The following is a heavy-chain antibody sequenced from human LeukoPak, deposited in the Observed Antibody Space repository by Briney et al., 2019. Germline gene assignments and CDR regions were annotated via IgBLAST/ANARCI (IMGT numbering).Heavy chain of an antibody. CDR2: IYSDNT. Sequence: GGSLRLSCTVSGFTVSTNSMSWVRQAPGKGLEWVSFIYSDNTHYSDSVKGRFTISRDNSKNTLYLQMNSLRAEDTAVYYCARATYHSGAGSYIYYYMNVWGKGTTVIVSS. D-gene: IGHD3-10*01. CDR3: ARATYHSGAGSYIYYYMNV. V-gene: IGHV3-53*01. CDR1: GFTVSTNS. J-gene: IGHJ6*03.